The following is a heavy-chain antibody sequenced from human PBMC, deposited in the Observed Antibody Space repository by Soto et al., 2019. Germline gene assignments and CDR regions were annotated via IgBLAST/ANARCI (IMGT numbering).Heavy chain of an antibody. D-gene: IGHD2-15*01. Sequence: SETLSLPCSVSGVSITSGSYYWFWIRQPPGKGLEWIGYSYNTGSSNYNPSFKTRVPISVDTSKNQFSLKLPSVIAAETAVYYSATNASGGSWRNWFDTWGQGTLFTVSS. CDR1: GVSITSGSYY. CDR3: ATNASGGSWRNWFDT. V-gene: IGHV4-61*01. CDR2: SYNTGSS. J-gene: IGHJ5*02.